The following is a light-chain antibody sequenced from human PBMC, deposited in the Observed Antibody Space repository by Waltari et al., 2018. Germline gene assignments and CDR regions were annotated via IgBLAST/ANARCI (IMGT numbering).Light chain of an antibody. CDR3: GGWDDSLNGWV. CDR2: RNN. J-gene: IGLJ3*02. V-gene: IGLV1-47*01. Sequence: QSVMTQPPSASGPPGPRVTIPCSGSSPNLGNNPVYWYHPLPGAAHKLLIDRNNQRPSGVPDRFSVSKSGTSASLAISGRRSEDEADYYCGGWDDSLNGWVFGGGTKLTVL. CDR1: SPNLGNNP.